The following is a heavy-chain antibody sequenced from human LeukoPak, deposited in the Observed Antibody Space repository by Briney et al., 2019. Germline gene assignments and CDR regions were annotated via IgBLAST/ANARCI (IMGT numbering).Heavy chain of an antibody. CDR2: INTNTVNP. CDR3: ARGTSGLVTTNDY. Sequence: ASVKVSCKASGYTFTNYAMNWVRQAPGQGLEWMGWINTNTVNPTYAQGFTGRFVFSLDTSASTAYLQISSLKAEDTAVYYCARGTSGLVTTNDYWGQGTLVTVSS. D-gene: IGHD3/OR15-3a*01. CDR1: GYTFTNYA. J-gene: IGHJ4*02. V-gene: IGHV7-4-1*02.